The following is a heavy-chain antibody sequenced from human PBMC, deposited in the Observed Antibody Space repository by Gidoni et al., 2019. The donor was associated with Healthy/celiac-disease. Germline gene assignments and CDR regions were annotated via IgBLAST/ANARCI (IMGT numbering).Heavy chain of an antibody. D-gene: IGHD3-3*01. CDR3: AASYDFWSGYNHY. Sequence: QLQLQESGPGLVKPSETLSLTCTVSGGSTSSSSYYWGWIRQPPGKGLEWIGSIYYSGSTYYNPSLKSRVTISVDTSKNQFSLKLSSVTAADTAVYYCAASYDFWSGYNHYWGQGTLVTVSS. CDR2: IYYSGST. J-gene: IGHJ4*02. CDR1: GGSTSSSSYY. V-gene: IGHV4-39*01.